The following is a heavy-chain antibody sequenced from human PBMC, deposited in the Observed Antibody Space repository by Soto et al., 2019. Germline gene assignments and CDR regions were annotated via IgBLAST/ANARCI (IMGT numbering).Heavy chain of an antibody. D-gene: IGHD6-19*01. J-gene: IGHJ4*02. V-gene: IGHV4-59*01. Sequence: WETLSLTCTVSGGSISSYYWSWIRQPPGKGLEWIGYIYYSGSTNYNPSLKSRVTISVDTSKNQFSLKLSSVTAADTAVYYCAREAVAGFDYWGQGPLVTVSS. CDR1: GGSISSYY. CDR3: AREAVAGFDY. CDR2: IYYSGST.